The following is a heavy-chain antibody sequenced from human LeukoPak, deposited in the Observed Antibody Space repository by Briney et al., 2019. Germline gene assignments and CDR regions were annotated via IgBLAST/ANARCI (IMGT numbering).Heavy chain of an antibody. V-gene: IGHV3-21*01. CDR1: GFTFSSYS. CDR3: ATRSHSPSGSPY. CDR2: ISSSSSYI. D-gene: IGHD3-10*01. J-gene: IGHJ4*02. Sequence: PGGSLRLSCAASGFTFSSYSMNWVRQAPGKGLEWVSSISSSSSYIYYADSVKGRFTISRDNAKNSLYLQMNSLRAEDTAVYYCATRSHSPSGSPYWGPGTQVTVSS.